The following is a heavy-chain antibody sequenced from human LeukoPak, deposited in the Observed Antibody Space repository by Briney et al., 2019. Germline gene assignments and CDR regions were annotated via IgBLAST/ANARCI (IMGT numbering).Heavy chain of an antibody. D-gene: IGHD2-15*01. J-gene: IGHJ3*02. CDR3: ARPIHLNIADDAFDI. Sequence: PSETLSLTCTVSGGSISSSSYYWGWIRQPPGKGLEWIGSIYYSGSTYYNPSLKSRVTISVDTSKNQFSLKLSSVTAADTAVYYCARPIHLNIADDAFDIWGQGTMVTVSS. CDR1: GGSISSSSYY. V-gene: IGHV4-39*01. CDR2: IYYSGST.